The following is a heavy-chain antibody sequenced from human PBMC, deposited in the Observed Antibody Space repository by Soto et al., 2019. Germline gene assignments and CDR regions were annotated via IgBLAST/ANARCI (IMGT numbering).Heavy chain of an antibody. Sequence: SVKVSCKASGGTFSSYAIGWVRQAPGQGLEWMGGIIPIFGTANYAQKFQGRVTITADESTSTAYMELSSLRSEDTAVYYCARRITMVPGRGYYHRMDVCRQLPTVTVSS. V-gene: IGHV1-69*13. J-gene: IGHJ6*02. CDR2: IIPIFGTA. CDR3: ARRITMVPGRGYYHRMDV. D-gene: IGHD3-10*01. CDR1: GGTFSSYA.